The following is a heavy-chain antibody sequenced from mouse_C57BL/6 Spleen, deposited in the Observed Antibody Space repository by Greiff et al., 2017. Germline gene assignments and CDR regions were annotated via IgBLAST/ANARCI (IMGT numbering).Heavy chain of an antibody. CDR1: GFTFSSYG. CDR2: ISSGGSYT. J-gene: IGHJ4*01. CDR3: ARRRITTPYAMDY. V-gene: IGHV5-6*02. D-gene: IGHD2-4*01. Sequence: DVMLVESGGDLVKPGGSLKLSCAASGFTFSSYGMSWVRQTPDKRLEWVATISSGGSYTYYPDSVKGRFTISRDNAKNTLYLQMSSLKSEDTAMYYCARRRITTPYAMDYWGQGTSVTVSS.